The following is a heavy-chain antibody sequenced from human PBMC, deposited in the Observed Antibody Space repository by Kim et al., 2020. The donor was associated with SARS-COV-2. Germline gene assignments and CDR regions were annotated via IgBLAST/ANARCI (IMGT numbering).Heavy chain of an antibody. Sequence: SETLSLTCTVSGGSISPYYWSWIRQPPGKRLEWIGYISYIGSTNYNPSPKSRVTISKDTSKNQSSLKLSSVTAADTPAYYCARGRLHSSYYYGMAVWARG. CDR2: ISYIGST. CDR3: ARGRLHSSYYYGMAV. CDR1: GGSISPYY. J-gene: IGHJ6*02. V-gene: IGHV4-59*13. D-gene: IGHD2-2*01.